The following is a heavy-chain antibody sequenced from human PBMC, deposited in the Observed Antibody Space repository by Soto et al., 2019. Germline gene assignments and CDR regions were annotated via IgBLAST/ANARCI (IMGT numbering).Heavy chain of an antibody. CDR1: GYTFTSYD. V-gene: IGHV1-8*01. CDR3: ARVVIAVAGYTTDV. CDR2: MNPNSGNT. J-gene: IGHJ6*04. D-gene: IGHD6-19*01. Sequence: GASVKVSCKASGYTFTSYDINWVRQATGQGLEWMGWMNPNSGNTGYAQKFQGRVTMTRNTSISTAYMELSSLRSEDTAVYYCARVVIAVAGYTTDVWGKGTTVTVSS.